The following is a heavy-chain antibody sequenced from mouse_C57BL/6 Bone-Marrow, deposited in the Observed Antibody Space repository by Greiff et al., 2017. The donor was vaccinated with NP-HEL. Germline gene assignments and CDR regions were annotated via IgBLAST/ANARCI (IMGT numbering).Heavy chain of an antibody. CDR1: GFTFSSYA. Sequence: EVKLVESGGGLVKPGGSLKLSCAASGFTFSSYAMSWVRQTPEKRLEWVATISDGGSYTYYPDNVKGRFTISRDNAKNNLYLQMSHLKSEDTAMYYCAREGLKRHWYFDVWGTGTTVTVSS. CDR3: AREGLKRHWYFDV. J-gene: IGHJ1*03. D-gene: IGHD1-3*01. V-gene: IGHV5-4*01. CDR2: ISDGGSYT.